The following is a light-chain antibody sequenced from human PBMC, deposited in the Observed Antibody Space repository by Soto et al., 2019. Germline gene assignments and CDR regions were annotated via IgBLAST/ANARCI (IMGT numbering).Light chain of an antibody. CDR3: QQLNSYPRT. V-gene: IGKV1D-12*01. Sequence: DIQVTSSPSSVSATVRDRVSITYRASQGISSWLAWYQQKPGKAPKVLIYAASTLQSGVPSRFSGSGSGTEYTLTIISLQPEDFATYYCQQLNSYPRTFGPGTKVDIK. CDR1: QGISSW. CDR2: AAS. J-gene: IGKJ3*01.